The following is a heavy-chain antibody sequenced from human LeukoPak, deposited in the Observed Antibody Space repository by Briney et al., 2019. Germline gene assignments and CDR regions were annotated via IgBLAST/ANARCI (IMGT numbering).Heavy chain of an antibody. CDR2: IYHSGST. V-gene: IGHV4-4*02. J-gene: IGHJ6*03. Sequence: SETLSLTCAVSGGSISSSNWWSWVRPPPGKGLEWIGEIYHSGSTNYNPSLKSRVTISVDKSKNQFSLKLSSVTAADTAVYYCARAPTLYYYNMDVWGKGTTVTVSS. CDR1: GGSISSSNW. CDR3: ARAPTLYYYNMDV.